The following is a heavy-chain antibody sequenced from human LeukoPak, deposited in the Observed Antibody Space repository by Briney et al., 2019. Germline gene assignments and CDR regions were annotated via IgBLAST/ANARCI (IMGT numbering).Heavy chain of an antibody. CDR2: INWNGANT. V-gene: IGHV3-20*04. Sequence: PGGSLRLSCAASGFSFDDYGMTWVRQAPGKGLEWVSVINWNGANTGYADSVKGRFTISRDNAKNTLYLQMNSLRAEDTAVYYCARDSYFDYWGQGTLVTVSS. J-gene: IGHJ4*02. CDR1: GFSFDDYG. CDR3: ARDSYFDY.